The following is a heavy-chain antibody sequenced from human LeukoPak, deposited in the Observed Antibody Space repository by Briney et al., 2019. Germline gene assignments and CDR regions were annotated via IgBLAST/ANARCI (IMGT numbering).Heavy chain of an antibody. J-gene: IGHJ5*02. Sequence: ASVKVSCKASGGTFSSYAISWVRQAPGQGLEWMGRRIPILGIANYAQKFQGRVTITADKSTSTAYMELSSLRSEDTAVYYCARTEYQLHRSANWFDPWGQGTLVTVSS. D-gene: IGHD2-2*01. V-gene: IGHV1-69*04. CDR2: RIPILGIA. CDR1: GGTFSSYA. CDR3: ARTEYQLHRSANWFDP.